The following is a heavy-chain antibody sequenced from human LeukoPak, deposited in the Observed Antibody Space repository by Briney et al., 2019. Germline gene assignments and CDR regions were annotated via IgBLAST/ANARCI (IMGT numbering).Heavy chain of an antibody. Sequence: SETLSLTCTVSGGSIGNYYWSWIRQPAGKGLEWIGRIYISGSTNYNPSLKSRVTMSVDTYKNQFSLKLSSVTAADTAVYYCAGGGYEYYYMDVWGKGTTVTVSS. D-gene: IGHD3-16*01. CDR2: IYISGST. CDR1: GGSIGNYY. V-gene: IGHV4-4*07. CDR3: AGGGYEYYYMDV. J-gene: IGHJ6*03.